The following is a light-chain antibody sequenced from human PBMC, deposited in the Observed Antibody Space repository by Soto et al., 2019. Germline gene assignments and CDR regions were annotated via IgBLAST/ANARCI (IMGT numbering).Light chain of an antibody. V-gene: IGKV3D-20*02. J-gene: IGKJ1*01. Sequence: VLTQSPVTLSLAPGEIGTLSCSASQSVSSSYLAWYQQKPGQAPRLLIYGASSRATGIPDRFSGRGFGTDFTLTISRLEPEDFAVYYCQHPGDFRWTFGQGTKVDIK. CDR3: QHPGDFRWT. CDR1: QSVSSSY. CDR2: GAS.